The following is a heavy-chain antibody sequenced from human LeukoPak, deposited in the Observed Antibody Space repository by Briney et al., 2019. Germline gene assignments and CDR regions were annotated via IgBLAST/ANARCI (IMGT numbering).Heavy chain of an antibody. J-gene: IGHJ4*02. Sequence: GGSLRLSCAASGFTFSSYAMSWVRQAPGKGLEWISTLTASGVTTYYADSVKGRFTISRDNSKNTLFLQMNSLRAEDTAVYYCAKAPYDTSGFSSPNYFDYWGQGTLVTVSS. CDR3: AKAPYDTSGFSSPNYFDY. D-gene: IGHD3-22*01. CDR2: LTASGVTT. CDR1: GFTFSSYA. V-gene: IGHV3-23*01.